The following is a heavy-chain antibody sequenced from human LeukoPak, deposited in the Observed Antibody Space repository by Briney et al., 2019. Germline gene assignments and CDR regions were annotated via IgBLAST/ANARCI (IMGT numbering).Heavy chain of an antibody. CDR3: ATDRGDYGHRYYYYYMDV. CDR2: VSGSGGST. J-gene: IGHJ6*03. CDR1: GFTFSSYA. D-gene: IGHD4-17*01. Sequence: GGSLRLSCAASGFTFSSYAMIWVRHAPGKGLEWFSTVSGSGGSTYYADSVKGRFTISRDNTKNTLYLQMNSLRAEDTAVYYCATDRGDYGHRYYYYYMDVWGKGTTVPVSS. V-gene: IGHV3-23*01.